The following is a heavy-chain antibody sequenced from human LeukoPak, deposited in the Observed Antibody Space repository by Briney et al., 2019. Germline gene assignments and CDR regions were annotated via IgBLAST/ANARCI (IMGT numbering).Heavy chain of an antibody. CDR2: ISSSSSYI. Sequence: KAGGSLRLSCAASGFTFSSYSMNWVRQAPGKGLEWVSSISSSSSYIYYADSVKGRFTISRDNAKNSLYLQMNSLRAEDTAVYYCASPLGSLYFQHWGQGTLVTVSS. CDR3: ASPLGSLYFQH. CDR1: GFTFSSYS. J-gene: IGHJ1*01. V-gene: IGHV3-21*01. D-gene: IGHD3-10*01.